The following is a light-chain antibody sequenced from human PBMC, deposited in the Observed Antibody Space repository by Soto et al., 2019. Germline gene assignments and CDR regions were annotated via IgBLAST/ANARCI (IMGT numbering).Light chain of an antibody. V-gene: IGKV2-28*01. CDR2: LGS. J-gene: IGKJ1*01. Sequence: DIVMTQSPLSLRVTPEEPASSSYRSSQSLLDSNGYNYLDWYLQKSGQSPQLLIYLGSNRASGVPDRFSGSGSGTDFTLKISRVEAEDVGVYYCMQALQSPPTFGQGTKVEIK. CDR1: QSLLDSNGYNY. CDR3: MQALQSPPT.